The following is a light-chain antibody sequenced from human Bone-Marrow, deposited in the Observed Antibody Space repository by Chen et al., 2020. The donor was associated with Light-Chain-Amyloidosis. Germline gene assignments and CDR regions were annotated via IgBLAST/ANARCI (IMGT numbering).Light chain of an antibody. J-gene: IGLJ2*01. V-gene: IGLV1-40*01. CDR3: QSYDSGRSGSKV. CDR2: DNI. Sequence: QSVLTQPPSVSGAPGQRVTISCPGSSSDIGAGYDVHWYQQLPGTAPKLLIYDNIKRPSGVPDRFSGSQSGTSASLAITGLQAEDEADYYCQSYDSGRSGSKVFGGGTKLTVL. CDR1: SSDIGAGYD.